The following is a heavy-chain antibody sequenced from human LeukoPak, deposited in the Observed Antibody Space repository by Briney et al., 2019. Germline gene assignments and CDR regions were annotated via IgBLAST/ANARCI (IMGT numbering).Heavy chain of an antibody. CDR1: GFTFDDYA. D-gene: IGHD2-15*01. Sequence: GGSLRLSCAASGFTFDDYAMHWVRQAPGKGLEGVSGISWNSGSIGYADSVKGRFTISRDIAKNSLYLQMNSLRAEDTALYYCAKDIMGVVSVVDYWGQGTLVTVSS. CDR2: ISWNSGSI. CDR3: AKDIMGVVSVVDY. J-gene: IGHJ4*02. V-gene: IGHV3-9*01.